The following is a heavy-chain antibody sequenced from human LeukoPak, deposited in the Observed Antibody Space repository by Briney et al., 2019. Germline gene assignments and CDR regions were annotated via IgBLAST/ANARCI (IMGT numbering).Heavy chain of an antibody. Sequence: PSETLSLTCTVSGGSISSNYWSWIRQPPGKGLEWIGWIYDRVSTYSVPSLTSRVTISVDASKTQFSLKLSSVTAADTAVYYCARLPAGGVVRGVITWVQGTLVTVSS. J-gene: IGHJ5*02. V-gene: IGHV4-59*08. CDR2: IYDRVST. CDR1: GGSISSNY. D-gene: IGHD3-10*01. CDR3: ARLPAGGVVRGVIT.